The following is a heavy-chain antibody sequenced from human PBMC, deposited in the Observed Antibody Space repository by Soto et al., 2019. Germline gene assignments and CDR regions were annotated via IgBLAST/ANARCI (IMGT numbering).Heavy chain of an antibody. V-gene: IGHV1-69*01. D-gene: IGHD3-10*01. Sequence: VQLVQSGAEVQKPGSSVNVSCKASGGTFNSYAITWVRQAPGQGLEWLGGISPMFGTADYSQRFQGRVTISADESSNTVYMALSSLTSEDTAVYYCAKRLYCAAGSCYLSPDSWGQGTLVSVSS. J-gene: IGHJ4*02. CDR1: GGTFNSYA. CDR3: AKRLYCAAGSCYLSPDS. CDR2: ISPMFGTA.